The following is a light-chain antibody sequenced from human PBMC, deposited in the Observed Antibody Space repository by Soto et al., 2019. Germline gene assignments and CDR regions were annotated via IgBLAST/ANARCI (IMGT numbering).Light chain of an antibody. CDR2: SNT. V-gene: IGLV1-40*01. Sequence: QSVLTQPPSVSGAPGQTVTISCTGSSSNIGAGFDVHWYQQVPGTAPKLVLYSNTARPSGVPDRFSGSKSGTSGSLVISGLQSEDEADYFCASWDDSQNVVLFGGGTKVTVL. J-gene: IGLJ2*01. CDR3: ASWDDSQNVVL. CDR1: SSNIGAGFD.